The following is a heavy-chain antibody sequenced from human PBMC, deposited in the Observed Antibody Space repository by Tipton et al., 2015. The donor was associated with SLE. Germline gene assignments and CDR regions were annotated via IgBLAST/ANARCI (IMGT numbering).Heavy chain of an antibody. CDR1: GGTFSNHG. D-gene: IGHD4-11*01. CDR3: ARCPPHATVNIDY. V-gene: IGHV1-18*01. CDR2: ISAYNGNT. J-gene: IGHJ4*02. Sequence: QLVQSGAEVKKPGASVKVSCKASGGTFSNHGITWVRQAPGQGLEWMGWISAYNGNTNFAQKFQGRVAMTTDTSTSTAYMELSSLRPDDTALYYCARCPPHATVNIDYWGQGTLVTVSS.